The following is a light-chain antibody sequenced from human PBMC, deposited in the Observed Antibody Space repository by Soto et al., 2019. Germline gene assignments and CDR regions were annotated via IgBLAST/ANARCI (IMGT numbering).Light chain of an antibody. V-gene: IGKV3-11*01. CDR3: QPRRNWRPIT. CDR2: DAS. CDR1: QSFSSN. J-gene: IGKJ5*01. Sequence: EIVLTQSPGTLSLSPGERATLSCRASQSFSSNLAWYQQKPGQAPRLLIYDASNSATGIHARFSHSESGTDITLTISHLTPEDRAFCVSQPRRNWRPITAGQRARLEIK.